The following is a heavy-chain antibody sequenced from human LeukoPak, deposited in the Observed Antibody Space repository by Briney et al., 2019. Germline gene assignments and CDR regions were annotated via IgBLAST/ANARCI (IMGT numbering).Heavy chain of an antibody. V-gene: IGHV3-21*01. CDR1: GFTFSTYS. CDR2: INSSSYYI. Sequence: GGSLRLSCAASGFTFSTYSMNWVRQAPGKGLEWVSSINSSSYYIYYADSVKGRFTISRDNAKNSLYLQMNSLRAEDTAVYYCARDRTGEPDYWGQGTLVTVSS. D-gene: IGHD7-27*01. CDR3: ARDRTGEPDY. J-gene: IGHJ4*02.